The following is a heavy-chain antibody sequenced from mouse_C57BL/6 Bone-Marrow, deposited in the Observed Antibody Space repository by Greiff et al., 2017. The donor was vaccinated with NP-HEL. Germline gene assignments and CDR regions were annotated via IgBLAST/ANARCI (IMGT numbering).Heavy chain of an antibody. CDR2: IDPETGGT. J-gene: IGHJ4*01. CDR1: GYTFTDYE. V-gene: IGHV1-15*01. D-gene: IGHD2-1*01. CDR3: TRRALYYGNYVGNYYAMDY. Sequence: VQLKQSGAELVRPGASVTLSCKASGYTFTDYEMHWVKQTPVHGLEWIGAIDPETGGTAYNQKFKGKAILTADKSSSTAYMELRSLTSEDSAVYYCTRRALYYGNYVGNYYAMDYWGQGTSVTVST.